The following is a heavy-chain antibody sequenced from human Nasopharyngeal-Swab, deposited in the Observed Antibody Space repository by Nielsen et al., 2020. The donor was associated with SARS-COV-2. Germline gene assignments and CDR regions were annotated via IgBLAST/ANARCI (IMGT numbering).Heavy chain of an antibody. Sequence: SETLSLTCTASGGSISSYYWSWIRQPPGKGMAWIGYIYYSGSTNYNPSLKSRVTISVDTSKNQSSLKLSSVTAADTAVYYCARLRIAAAGTAYWFDPWGQGTLVTVSS. CDR2: IYYSGST. CDR3: ARLRIAAAGTAYWFDP. J-gene: IGHJ5*02. V-gene: IGHV4-59*08. D-gene: IGHD6-13*01. CDR1: GGSISSYY.